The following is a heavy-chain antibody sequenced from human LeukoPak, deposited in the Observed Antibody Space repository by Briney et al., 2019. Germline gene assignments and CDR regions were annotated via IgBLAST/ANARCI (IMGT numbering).Heavy chain of an antibody. Sequence: SETLSLTCTLSGGSISTYYWSWIRQPPGKGLEWIGYIHHSGSTNYNPSLKSRVTISVDTSKNQFSLKLSSVTAADTAVYYCARGGGYASPIGYWGQGALVTVSS. D-gene: IGHD5-12*01. CDR3: ARGGGYASPIGY. J-gene: IGHJ4*02. V-gene: IGHV4-59*01. CDR2: IHHSGST. CDR1: GGSISTYY.